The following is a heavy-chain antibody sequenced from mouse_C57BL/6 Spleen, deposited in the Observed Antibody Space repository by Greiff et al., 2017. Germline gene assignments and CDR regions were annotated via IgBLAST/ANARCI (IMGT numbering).Heavy chain of an antibody. D-gene: IGHD2-5*01. CDR3: ASSYDSNYVQFDY. V-gene: IGHV1-72*01. CDR1: GYTFTSYW. CDR2: IDPDSGGT. Sequence: VQLQQPGAELVKPGASVKLSCKASGYTFTSYWMHWVKQRPGRGLEWIGRIDPDSGGTKYNEKFKSKATLTVDKPSSTAYMQLSSLTSEDSAVYYCASSYDSNYVQFDYWGQGTLVTVSA. J-gene: IGHJ3*01.